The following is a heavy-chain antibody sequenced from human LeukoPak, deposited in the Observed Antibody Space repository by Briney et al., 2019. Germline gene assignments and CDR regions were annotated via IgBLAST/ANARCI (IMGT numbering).Heavy chain of an antibody. CDR2: MNPNRGNT. J-gene: IGHJ6*03. V-gene: IGHV1-8*01. CDR3: ARGGGNWNYWGYYYYYYYMDV. D-gene: IGHD1-7*01. CDR1: VYTFTSYD. Sequence: ASVKVSCKASVYTFTSYDINWVRQATGQGLEWMGWMNPNRGNTGYAQKFQVRVTMTRNTSISTAYMELSSLRSEDTAVYYCARGGGNWNYWGYYYYYYYMDVWGKGTTVTVSS.